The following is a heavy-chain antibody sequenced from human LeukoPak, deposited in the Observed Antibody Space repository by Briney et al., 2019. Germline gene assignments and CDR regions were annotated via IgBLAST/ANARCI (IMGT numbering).Heavy chain of an antibody. D-gene: IGHD6-13*01. CDR3: ARGSQFRYSSSWRHYFDY. CDR2: ISSSSSYI. Sequence: GGSLRLSCAASGFTFSSYSMNGVRQAPGKGLEWVSSISSSSSYIYYADSVKGRFTIFRDNAKNSLLLQMNSLKAEDTAVYYCARGSQFRYSSSWRHYFDYWGQGTLVTVSS. CDR1: GFTFSSYS. V-gene: IGHV3-21*06. J-gene: IGHJ4*02.